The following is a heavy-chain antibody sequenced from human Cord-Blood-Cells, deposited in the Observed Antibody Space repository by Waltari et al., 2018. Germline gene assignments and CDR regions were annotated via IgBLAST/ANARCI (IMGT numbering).Heavy chain of an antibody. D-gene: IGHD2-8*01. CDR3: MIYQLIREDAFDI. Sequence: EVQLLESGGGLVQPGGSLRLSCAASGFTFSSYAMSWVRQAPGKGLEWVSAISGSGGSTYYADSVKGRFTISRDNSKNTLYLQMNSLRAEDTAVYYCMIYQLIREDAFDIWGQGTMVTVSS. CDR2: ISGSGGST. V-gene: IGHV3-23*01. J-gene: IGHJ3*02. CDR1: GFTFSSYA.